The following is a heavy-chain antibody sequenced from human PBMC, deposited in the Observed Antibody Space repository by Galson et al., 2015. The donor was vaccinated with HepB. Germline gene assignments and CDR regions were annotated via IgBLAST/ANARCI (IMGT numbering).Heavy chain of an antibody. CDR1: GFTFSSYG. Sequence: SLRLSCAASGFTFSSYGMHWVRQAPGKGLEWVAVISYDGSNKYYADSVKGRFTISRDNSKNTLYLQMDSLRAEDTAVYYCAKDHAKLRFLEWGYFDYWGQGTLVTVSS. CDR2: ISYDGSNK. CDR3: AKDHAKLRFLEWGYFDY. D-gene: IGHD3-3*01. J-gene: IGHJ4*02. V-gene: IGHV3-30*18.